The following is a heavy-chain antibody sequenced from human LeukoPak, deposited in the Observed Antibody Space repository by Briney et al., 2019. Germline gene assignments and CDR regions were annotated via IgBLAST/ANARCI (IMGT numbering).Heavy chain of an antibody. J-gene: IGHJ5*02. D-gene: IGHD3-10*01. Sequence: SETLSLTCTVSGGSISSYYWSWIRQPPGKGLEWIGYIYYSGSTNYNPSLKSRVTISVDTSKNQFSLKLSSVTAADTAVYYCARLIYYGSGSYYMFDPWGQGTLVTVSS. CDR3: ARLIYYGSGSYYMFDP. CDR1: GGSISSYY. CDR2: IYYSGST. V-gene: IGHV4-59*08.